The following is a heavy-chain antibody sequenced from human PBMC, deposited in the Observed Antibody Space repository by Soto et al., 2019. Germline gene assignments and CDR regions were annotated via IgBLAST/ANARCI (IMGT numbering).Heavy chain of an antibody. CDR1: GFTFNTFG. Sequence: EVQVLESGGGLVQPGGSLRLSCAASGFTFNTFGMNWVRQAPGKGLEWVSAISGSGRSTYYADSVKGRFTISRDNSKNMVYLQMNSLRVDDTAVYYCAKDQGTFFRPAVGTEFWGQGTLVTVSS. V-gene: IGHV3-23*01. CDR2: ISGSGRST. D-gene: IGHD6-13*01. J-gene: IGHJ4*02. CDR3: AKDQGTFFRPAVGTEF.